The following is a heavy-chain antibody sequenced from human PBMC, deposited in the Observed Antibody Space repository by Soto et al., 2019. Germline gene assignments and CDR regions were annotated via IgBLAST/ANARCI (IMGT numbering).Heavy chain of an antibody. V-gene: IGHV4-4*07. CDR3: AREKGTSSPWGGYYYYGMDV. CDR1: GGSISSYY. Sequence: QVQLQELGPGLVKPSETLSLTCTVSGGSISSYYWSWIRQPAGKGLEWIGRIYTSGSTNYNPSLKSRVTMSVDTSKNQFSLKLSSVTAADTAVYYCAREKGTSSPWGGYYYYGMDVWGQGTTVTVSS. CDR2: IYTSGST. D-gene: IGHD2-2*01. J-gene: IGHJ6*02.